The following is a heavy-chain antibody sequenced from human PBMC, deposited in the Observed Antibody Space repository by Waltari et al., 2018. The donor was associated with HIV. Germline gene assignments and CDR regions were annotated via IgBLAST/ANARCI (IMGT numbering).Heavy chain of an antibody. V-gene: IGHV3-64*01. D-gene: IGHD6-19*01. CDR2: ITSDGDTT. CDR1: GFPFSNYT. CDR3: VRDSSGYYGHFDY. Sequence: EVQLVESGGGLVQHGGSLRLSCAASGFPFSNYTMHWVRQAPGKGLEYLSAITSDGDTTYYVNSVKGRFTISRDNSKNTLYLQMGSLRAEDMAVFYCVRDSSGYYGHFDYWGQGTLVTVSS. J-gene: IGHJ4*02.